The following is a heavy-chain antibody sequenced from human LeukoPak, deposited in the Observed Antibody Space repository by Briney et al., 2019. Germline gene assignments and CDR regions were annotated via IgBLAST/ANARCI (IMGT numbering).Heavy chain of an antibody. CDR1: GGSISSYY. CDR3: ARVGAGIAVAGSYYFDY. D-gene: IGHD6-19*01. V-gene: IGHV4-59*12. CDR2: IYYSGST. Sequence: SETLSLTCTVSGGSISSYYWSWIRQPPGKGLEWIGYIYYSGSTNYNPSLKSRVTISVDTSKNQFSLKLSSVTAADTAVYYCARVGAGIAVAGSYYFDYWGQGTLVTVSS. J-gene: IGHJ4*02.